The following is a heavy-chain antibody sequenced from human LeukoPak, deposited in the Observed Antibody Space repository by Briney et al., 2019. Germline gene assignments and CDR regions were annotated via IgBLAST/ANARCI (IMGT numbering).Heavy chain of an antibody. V-gene: IGHV3-23*01. CDR3: AKAPVTTCSGAYCYPFDY. J-gene: IGHJ4*02. CDR2: ISVSGNT. CDR1: GFTLSSYA. D-gene: IGHD2-21*01. Sequence: GGSLRLSCAASGFTLSSYAMSWVRQAPGKGLEWVSAISVSGNTYHADSVKGRFTISRDSSKNTMYLQMNRLRAEDAAVYYCAKAPVTTCSGAYCYPFDYWGQGTLVTVSS.